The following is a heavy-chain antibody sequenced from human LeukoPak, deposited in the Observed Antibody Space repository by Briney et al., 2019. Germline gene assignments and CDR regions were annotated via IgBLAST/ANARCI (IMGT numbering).Heavy chain of an antibody. Sequence: SETLSLTCTVSGGSISSYYWSWIRQPPGKGLEWIGYIYYSGSTNYNPSLKSRVTISVDTSKNQFSLKLSSVAAADTAVYYCARSHDRDGYNQPPSHWGQGTLVTVSS. CDR3: ARSHDRDGYNQPPSH. J-gene: IGHJ4*02. CDR2: IYYSGST. CDR1: GGSISSYY. V-gene: IGHV4-59*01. D-gene: IGHD5-24*01.